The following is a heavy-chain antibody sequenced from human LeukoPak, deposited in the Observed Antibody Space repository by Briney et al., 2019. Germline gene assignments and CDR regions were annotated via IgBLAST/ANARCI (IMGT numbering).Heavy chain of an antibody. CDR1: GFTFSSYA. V-gene: IGHV3-64*01. D-gene: IGHD2-2*01. CDR2: ISSNGGST. J-gene: IGHJ4*02. Sequence: GGSLRLSCAAPGFTFSSYAMHWVRQAPGKRLEYVSAISSNGGSTYYANSVKGRFTISRDNSTNTLYLQMGSLRAEDMAVYYCARAGCSSTSCKGYDYWGQGTLVTVSS. CDR3: ARAGCSSTSCKGYDY.